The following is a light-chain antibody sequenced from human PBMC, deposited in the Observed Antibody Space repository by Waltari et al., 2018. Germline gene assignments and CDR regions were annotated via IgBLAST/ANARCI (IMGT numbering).Light chain of an antibody. CDR1: SRDVCGYNY. CDR3: SSYAGRNNFVV. V-gene: IGLV2-8*01. CDR2: EVT. J-gene: IGLJ2*01. Sequence: QSALTQPPSASGSPGQSVTISCTGTSRDVCGYNYVSWYQQHPGKAPKLMIYEVTKRPSGVPDRFSGSKSGDTASLTVSGLQVDDEADYYCSSYAGRNNFVVFGGGTKLTVL.